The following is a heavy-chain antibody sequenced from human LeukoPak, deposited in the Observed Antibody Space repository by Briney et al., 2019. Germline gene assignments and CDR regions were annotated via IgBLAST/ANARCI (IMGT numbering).Heavy chain of an antibody. D-gene: IGHD3-10*01. V-gene: IGHV5-51*01. CDR2: IYPDDSDT. CDR3: VRQRGASGTINHFDP. CDR1: GYSFTTYW. J-gene: IGHJ5*02. Sequence: GESLKISCKTSGYSFTTYWIGWVRQMPGTGLEWVGAIYPDDSDTRYSPSFQGQVVISANRSIRTAYLQWNTLKTSDTAMYYCVRQRGASGTINHFDPWGQGTLVTVSS.